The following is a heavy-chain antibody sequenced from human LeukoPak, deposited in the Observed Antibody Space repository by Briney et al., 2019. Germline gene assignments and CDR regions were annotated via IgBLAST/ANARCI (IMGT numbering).Heavy chain of an antibody. CDR1: GGSISSYY. J-gene: IGHJ5*02. Sequence: PSETLSLTCTVSGGSISSYYWSWIRQPPGKGLEWIGYIYYSGSTNYNPSLKSRVTISVDTSKNQFSLKLSSVTAADTAAYYCARVVLGIWFGELSAFDPWGQGTLVTVSS. CDR2: IYYSGST. V-gene: IGHV4-59*01. D-gene: IGHD3-10*01. CDR3: ARVVLGIWFGELSAFDP.